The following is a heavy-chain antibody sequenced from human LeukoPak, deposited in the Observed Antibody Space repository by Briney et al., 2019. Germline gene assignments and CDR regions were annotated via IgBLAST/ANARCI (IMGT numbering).Heavy chain of an antibody. J-gene: IGHJ4*02. CDR2: ISSSSSTI. CDR1: GFTFSSYS. Sequence: GGSLRLSCAASGFTFSSYSMNWVRQAPGKGLEWVSYISSSSSTIYYADSVKGRFTISRDNAKNSLYLQMNSLRAEDTAVYYCARGTYGSGSYYLGYWGRGTLVTVSS. CDR3: ARGTYGSGSYYLGY. D-gene: IGHD3-10*01. V-gene: IGHV3-48*01.